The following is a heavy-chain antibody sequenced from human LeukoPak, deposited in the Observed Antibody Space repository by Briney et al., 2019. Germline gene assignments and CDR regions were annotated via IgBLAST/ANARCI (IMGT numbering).Heavy chain of an antibody. CDR1: GYTFTSYG. CDR3: ARSLWFGEFNYYDYYMDV. J-gene: IGHJ6*03. CDR2: IIPIFGTA. V-gene: IGHV1-69*06. D-gene: IGHD3-10*01. Sequence: GASVKVSCKASGYTFTSYGISWVRQAPGQGLEWMGGIIPIFGTANYAQKFQGRVTITADKSTSTAYMELSSLRSEDTAVYYCARSLWFGEFNYYDYYMDVWGKGTTVTVSS.